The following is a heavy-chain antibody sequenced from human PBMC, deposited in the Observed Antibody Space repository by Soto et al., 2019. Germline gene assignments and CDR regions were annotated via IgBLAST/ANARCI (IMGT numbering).Heavy chain of an antibody. CDR3: ARHPGIAAVGTVGYYYYYGMDV. D-gene: IGHD6-13*01. J-gene: IGHJ6*02. CDR1: GYKVSTWHNFTSYR. CDR2: IYPGDSDT. Sequence: GESLKISCMGSGYKVSTWHNFTSYRIAWVRQMPGEGLEWMGIIYPGDSDTRYSPSFQGQVTISADKSINSVYLQWSSLKASDTAMYYCARHPGIAAVGTVGYYYYYGMDVWGQGTTVTVSS. V-gene: IGHV5-51*01.